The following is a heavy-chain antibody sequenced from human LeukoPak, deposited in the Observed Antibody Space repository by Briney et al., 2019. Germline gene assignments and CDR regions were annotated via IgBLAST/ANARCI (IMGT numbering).Heavy chain of an antibody. J-gene: IGHJ3*02. V-gene: IGHV4-59*01. CDR1: GGSISSYY. Sequence: KPSETLSLTSTVSGGSISSYYWSWIRQPPGKGLEWIGYIYYSGSTNYNPSLKSRVTISVDTSKNQFSLKLSSVTAADTAVYYCARGYYGDYHAFDIWGQGTMVTVSS. D-gene: IGHD4-17*01. CDR2: IYYSGST. CDR3: ARGYYGDYHAFDI.